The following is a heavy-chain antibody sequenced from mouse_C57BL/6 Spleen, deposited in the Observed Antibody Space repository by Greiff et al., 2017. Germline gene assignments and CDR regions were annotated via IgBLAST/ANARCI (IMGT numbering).Heavy chain of an antibody. J-gene: IGHJ2*01. V-gene: IGHV5-17*01. CDR2: ISSGSSTI. Sequence: EVMLVESGGGLVKPGGSLKLSCAASGFTFSDYGMHWVRQAPGKGLEWVAYISSGSSTIYYADTVKGRFTISRDNAKNTLFLQMTSLRSEDTAMYYCARGGTGTWDYWGQGTTLTVSS. CDR1: GFTFSDYG. CDR3: ARGGTGTWDY. D-gene: IGHD4-1*01.